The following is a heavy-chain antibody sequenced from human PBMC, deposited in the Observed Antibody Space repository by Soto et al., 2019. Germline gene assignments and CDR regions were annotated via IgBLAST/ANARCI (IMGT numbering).Heavy chain of an antibody. V-gene: IGHV1-3*01. D-gene: IGHD2-15*01. Sequence: QVQLVQSGAEVKKPGASVKVSCKASGYTFTSYAMHWVRQAPGQRLEWMGWINAGNGNTKYSQKFQGRVTITRDTXASTAYVELSSLRSEDTALYYCARGPGGPDGPGDYWGQGTLVTVSS. J-gene: IGHJ4*02. CDR1: GYTFTSYA. CDR2: INAGNGNT. CDR3: ARGPGGPDGPGDY.